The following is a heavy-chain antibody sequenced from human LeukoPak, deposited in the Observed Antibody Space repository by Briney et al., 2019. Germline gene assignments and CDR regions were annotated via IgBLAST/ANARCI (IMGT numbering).Heavy chain of an antibody. J-gene: IGHJ4*02. CDR1: GFSFSSYG. CDR3: AREGSYGDSDY. D-gene: IGHD5-18*01. V-gene: IGHV3-64*01. CDR2: INSNGGST. Sequence: GGSLRLSCAASGFSFSSYGMHWVRQAPGKGLEYVSAINSNGGSTYYANSVKGRFAISRDNSRSTLYLQMGSLRAEDMAVYYCAREGSYGDSDYWGQGTLVTVSS.